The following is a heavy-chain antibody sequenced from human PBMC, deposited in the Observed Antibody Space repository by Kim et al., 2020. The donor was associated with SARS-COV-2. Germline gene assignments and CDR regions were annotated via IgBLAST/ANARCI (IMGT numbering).Heavy chain of an antibody. Sequence: SETLSLTCTVSGGSISSYYWSWIRQPPGKGLEWIGYIYNGGSTNYNPSLKSRVTISADTPKNKFFLKLNSVTAADTAVYYCARARSGWYERVFDSWGQGTLVTVSS. CDR1: GGSISSYY. D-gene: IGHD6-19*01. J-gene: IGHJ4*02. V-gene: IGHV4-59*01. CDR2: IYNGGST. CDR3: ARARSGWYERVFDS.